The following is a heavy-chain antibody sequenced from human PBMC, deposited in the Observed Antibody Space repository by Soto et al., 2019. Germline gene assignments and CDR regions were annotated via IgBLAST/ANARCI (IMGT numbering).Heavy chain of an antibody. CDR2: INHSGST. Sequence: ASETLSLTCAVYGGSFSGYYWSWIRQPPGKGLEWIGEINHSGSTNYNPSLKSRVTISVDTSKNQFSLKLSSVTAADTAVYYCARFTIFGVVSYYYYYGMDVWGQGTTVTVSS. V-gene: IGHV4-34*01. CDR1: GGSFSGYY. J-gene: IGHJ6*02. CDR3: ARFTIFGVVSYYYYYGMDV. D-gene: IGHD3-3*01.